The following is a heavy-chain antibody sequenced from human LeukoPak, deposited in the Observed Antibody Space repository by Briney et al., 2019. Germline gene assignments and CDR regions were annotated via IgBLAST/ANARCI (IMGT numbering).Heavy chain of an antibody. J-gene: IGHJ4*02. CDR3: ARWFGEVPGDY. CDR1: GYTFTAYY. V-gene: IGHV1-2*02. Sequence: ASVKVSCKASGYTFTAYYIHWVRQAPGQGLEWMGRISPNTGDTTYAQKFQGRVTMTRDTSITTACMELSRLRFDDTAVYYCARWFGEVPGDYWGQGSLVSVSS. D-gene: IGHD3-10*01. CDR2: ISPNTGDT.